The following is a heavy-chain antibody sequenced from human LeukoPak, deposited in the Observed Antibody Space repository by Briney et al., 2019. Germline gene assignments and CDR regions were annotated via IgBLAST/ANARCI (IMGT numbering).Heavy chain of an antibody. CDR3: ARDLVTVTKGFDI. V-gene: IGHV4-59*11. D-gene: IGHD4-17*01. CDR2: ISDTGST. CDR1: ADSFSSHY. J-gene: IGHJ3*02. Sequence: SETLSLTCAVSADSFSSHYWTWIRQPPGKGLEWIGNISDTGSTNYNPSLKSRVTISIDTSKNQFSLKLISVTAADTAVYYCARDLVTVTKGFDIWGQGTMVSVSS.